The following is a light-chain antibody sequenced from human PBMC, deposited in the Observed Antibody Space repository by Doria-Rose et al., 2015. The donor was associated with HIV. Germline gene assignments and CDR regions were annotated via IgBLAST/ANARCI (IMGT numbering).Light chain of an antibody. CDR2: DGS. V-gene: IGKV3-20*01. Sequence: TQSPGTLSLSPGERATLSCRASQSFSSTYLAWYQQKPGQAPSLLIYDGSTRATGIPDGFSASGSGTDFTLTINRLEPVDFALYYCHQYGTSWTFGQGTKVEI. CDR1: QSFSSTY. J-gene: IGKJ1*01. CDR3: HQYGTSWT.